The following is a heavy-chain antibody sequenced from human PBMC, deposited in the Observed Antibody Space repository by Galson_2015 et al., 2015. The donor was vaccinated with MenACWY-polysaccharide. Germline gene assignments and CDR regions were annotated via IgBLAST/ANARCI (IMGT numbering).Heavy chain of an antibody. V-gene: IGHV4-4*01. CDR1: GASFNSDYW. Sequence: ETLSLTCNVSGASFNSDYWWTWVGQPPGKALEWIGDIHESGTTTYKSSLRSRASISVNPSINQYSLRLTSVTAADTAVYCCARVQRGAVSGAVSYFYFYMDVWGTGTTVIVSS. CDR3: ARVQRGAVSGAVSYFYFYMDV. D-gene: IGHD6-19*01. J-gene: IGHJ6*03. CDR2: IHESGTT.